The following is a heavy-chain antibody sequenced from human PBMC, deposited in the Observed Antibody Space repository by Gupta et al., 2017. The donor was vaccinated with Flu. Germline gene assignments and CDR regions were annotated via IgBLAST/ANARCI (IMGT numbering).Heavy chain of an antibody. V-gene: IGHV4-39*01. CDR1: Y. CDR3: ARLGRCIGGSCYPERIDS. D-gene: IGHD2-15*01. J-gene: IGHJ4*02. Sequence: YWGWIRQPAGKGLEWIATIYYSGITYYNPSLKSRATISVDTSKNQFSLRLTSVTAADTAVYHCARLGRCIGGSCYPERIDSWGQGTQVTVSS. CDR2: IYYSGIT.